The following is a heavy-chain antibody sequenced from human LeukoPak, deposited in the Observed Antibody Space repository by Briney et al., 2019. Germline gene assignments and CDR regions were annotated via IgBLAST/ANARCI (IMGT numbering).Heavy chain of an antibody. D-gene: IGHD5-12*01. J-gene: IGHJ3*02. CDR1: SGSFSGYY. V-gene: IGHV4-34*12. Sequence: SETLSLTCAVYSGSFSGYYWSWIRQPPGKGLEWIGNLFDSGNTHYSPSLRSRLTMSVDTSKNQFSLKLSSVTAADTAVYYRARHTRPGYSGYENAFDIWGQGNMVTVSS. CDR2: LFDSGNT. CDR3: ARHTRPGYSGYENAFDI.